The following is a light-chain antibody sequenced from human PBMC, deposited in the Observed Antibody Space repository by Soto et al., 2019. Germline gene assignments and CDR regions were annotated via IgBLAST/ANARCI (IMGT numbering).Light chain of an antibody. CDR1: SSNIGAGYD. CDR2: GNS. Sequence: QAVVTQPPSVSGAPGQRVTISCTGSSSNIGAGYDVHWYQQLPGTAPKLLISGNSNRPSGVPDRFSGSKSGTSASLAITGLQAEDEADYYCQSYDSSLSGSVFGGGTQLNGL. CDR3: QSYDSSLSGSV. J-gene: IGLJ3*02. V-gene: IGLV1-40*01.